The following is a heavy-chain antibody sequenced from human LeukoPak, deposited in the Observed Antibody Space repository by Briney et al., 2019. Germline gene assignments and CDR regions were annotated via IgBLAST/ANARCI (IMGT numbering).Heavy chain of an antibody. CDR3: ARGTYYDSSGYYYESGAFDI. V-gene: IGHV4-59*01. CDR2: IYNSGST. Sequence: SETLSLTCSVSGGSFSSYFWSWLRQPPGKRLEWIGYIYNSGSTNYNPSLKSRVSISVDTSKNQFSLKLSSVTAADTAVYHCARGTYYDSSGYYYESGAFDIWGQGTMVTVSS. D-gene: IGHD3-22*01. CDR1: GGSFSSYF. J-gene: IGHJ3*02.